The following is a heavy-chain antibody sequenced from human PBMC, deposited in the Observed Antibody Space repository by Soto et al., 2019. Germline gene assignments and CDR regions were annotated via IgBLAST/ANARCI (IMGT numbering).Heavy chain of an antibody. J-gene: IGHJ6*02. D-gene: IGHD6-13*01. CDR2: IIPIFGTA. CDR1: GCTFSSYA. V-gene: IGHV1-69*06. Sequence: ASVKVSCKACGCTFSSYAISWVGQGPGQGLEWMGGIIPIFGTANYAQKFQGRVTITADKSTSTAYMELSSLRSEDTAVYYCARDKWIAAAGYYYGMEVWGQGTTVTVSS. CDR3: ARDKWIAAAGYYYGMEV.